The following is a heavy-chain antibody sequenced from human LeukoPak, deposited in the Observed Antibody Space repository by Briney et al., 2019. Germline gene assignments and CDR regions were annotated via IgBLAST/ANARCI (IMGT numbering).Heavy chain of an antibody. V-gene: IGHV3-23*01. Sequence: TGGSLRLSCAASGFTFTNYAMTWVRQAPGKGLEWVSAISGSGGSTYYADSVKGRFSISRDNSKNTLYLQMSSLRVEDTAVYYCAKEAYIAVAGIIDYWGQGALVTVSS. CDR2: ISGSGGST. CDR3: AKEAYIAVAGIIDY. J-gene: IGHJ4*02. D-gene: IGHD6-19*01. CDR1: GFTFTNYA.